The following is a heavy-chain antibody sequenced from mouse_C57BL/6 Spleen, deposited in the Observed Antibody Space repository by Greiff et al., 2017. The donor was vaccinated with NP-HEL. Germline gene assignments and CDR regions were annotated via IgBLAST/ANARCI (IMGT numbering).Heavy chain of an antibody. J-gene: IGHJ4*01. V-gene: IGHV1-76*01. Sequence: VMLVESGAELVRPGASVKLSCKASGYTFTDYYINWVKQRPGQGLEWIARIYPGSGNTYYNEKFKGKATLTAEKSSSTAYMQLSSLTSEDSAVYFCARRGLGYDYAMDYWGQGTSVTVSS. D-gene: IGHD2-2*01. CDR3: ARRGLGYDYAMDY. CDR1: GYTFTDYY. CDR2: IYPGSGNT.